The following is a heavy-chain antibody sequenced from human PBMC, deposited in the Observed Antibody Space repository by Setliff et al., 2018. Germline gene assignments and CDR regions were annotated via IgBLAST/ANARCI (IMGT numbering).Heavy chain of an antibody. J-gene: IGHJ5*02. D-gene: IGHD1-26*01. Sequence: PGESLKISCAGSGVTVNKPWMSWVRQAPGKGLEWVALTNPDGDEIHYVDSVKGRFTISRDNAKNSLYLQMNTLRAEDTAVYYCARDRGGATTRDLWGQGTLVTVSS. CDR3: ARDRGGATTRDL. CDR1: GVTVNKPW. CDR2: TNPDGDEI. V-gene: IGHV3-7*03.